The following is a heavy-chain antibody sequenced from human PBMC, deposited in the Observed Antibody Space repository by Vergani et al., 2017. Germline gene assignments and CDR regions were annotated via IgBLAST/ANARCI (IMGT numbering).Heavy chain of an antibody. CDR1: FDSIRNPY. Sequence: QVQLQESGPGLVKSSETLSLTCSVSFDSIRNPYCNWIRQPPGKGLEWIGSIHYSENTNYNPSLKTRVTISVDTSKNQFSLTLTSVTAADTAVYYCARYCSSTGCYLSYDPWGQGTLVTVSS. CDR3: ARYCSSTGCYLSYDP. J-gene: IGHJ5*02. D-gene: IGHD2-2*01. CDR2: IHYSENT. V-gene: IGHV4-59*11.